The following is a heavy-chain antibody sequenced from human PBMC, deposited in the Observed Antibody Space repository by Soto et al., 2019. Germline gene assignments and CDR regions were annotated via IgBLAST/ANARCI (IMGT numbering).Heavy chain of an antibody. Sequence: LRLSCAASGFTFSSYSMNWVRQAPGKGLEWVSYISSSSSTIYYADSVKGRFTISRDNAKNSLYLQMNSLRDEDTAVYYCARDPGGSYLAVWYYGMDVWGQGTTVTVSS. CDR2: ISSSSSTI. J-gene: IGHJ6*02. CDR1: GFTFSSYS. D-gene: IGHD1-26*01. CDR3: ARDPGGSYLAVWYYGMDV. V-gene: IGHV3-48*02.